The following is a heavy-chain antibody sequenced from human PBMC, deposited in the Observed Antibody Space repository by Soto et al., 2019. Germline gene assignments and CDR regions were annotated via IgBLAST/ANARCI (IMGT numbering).Heavy chain of an antibody. CDR2: INTYNGNT. Sequence: ASVKVSCKASGYTFTNYGISWVRQAPGQGLEWMGWINTYNGNTNHAQKLQGRVTMTTDTSTSTAYMELRSLRSDDTAVYYCASGVGSGTYYNQYNWFDPWGQGTLVTVS. D-gene: IGHD3-10*01. CDR3: ASGVGSGTYYNQYNWFDP. CDR1: GYTFTNYG. J-gene: IGHJ5*02. V-gene: IGHV1-18*01.